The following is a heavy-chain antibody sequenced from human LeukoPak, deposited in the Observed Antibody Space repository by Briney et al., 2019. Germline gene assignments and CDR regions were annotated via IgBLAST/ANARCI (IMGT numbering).Heavy chain of an antibody. V-gene: IGHV3-48*01. CDR3: GRGGSYYNEAFDI. CDR2: ISSSSSTK. D-gene: IGHD1-26*01. J-gene: IGHJ3*02. CDR1: GFTLSRYS. Sequence: RGSLRLSCAASGFTLSRYSMYWVRQAPGQGLEWVSYISSSSSTKYYADSVKGRFTISRDNAKKSLYLKMNSLRAEDTAVYYCGRGGSYYNEAFDIWGQGTMVIVSS.